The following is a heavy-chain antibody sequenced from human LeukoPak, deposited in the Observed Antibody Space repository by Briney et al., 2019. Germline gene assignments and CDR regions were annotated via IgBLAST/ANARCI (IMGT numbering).Heavy chain of an antibody. Sequence: GGSLRLSCAASGFTFSSYSMNGVRQAPGKGLEWVSSITSSSYIYYADPVKGRFTISRDNAKNSLYLQMNSLRAEDTAVYYCARDLVLYGDYWGQGTLVTVSS. CDR3: ARDLVLYGDY. J-gene: IGHJ4*02. CDR1: GFTFSSYS. D-gene: IGHD4-17*01. CDR2: ITSSSYI. V-gene: IGHV3-21*01.